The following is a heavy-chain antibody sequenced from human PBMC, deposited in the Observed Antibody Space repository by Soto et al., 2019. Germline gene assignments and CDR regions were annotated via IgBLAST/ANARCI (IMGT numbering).Heavy chain of an antibody. CDR2: INPNSGGT. J-gene: IGHJ6*02. Sequence: QVQLVQSGAEVKKPGASVKVSCKASGYTFTGYYMHWVRQAPGQGLEWMGWINPNSGGTNYAQKFQGRVTMTRDTSISTAYMELSRLRSDDTAVYYCARATTTYYDFWSGYFSGHYYYYGMDVWGQGTTVTVSS. D-gene: IGHD3-3*01. V-gene: IGHV1-2*02. CDR3: ARATTTYYDFWSGYFSGHYYYYGMDV. CDR1: GYTFTGYY.